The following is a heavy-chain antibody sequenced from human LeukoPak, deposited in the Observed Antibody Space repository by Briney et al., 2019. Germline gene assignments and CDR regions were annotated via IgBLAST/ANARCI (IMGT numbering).Heavy chain of an antibody. J-gene: IGHJ3*02. CDR3: ATARFGELLFEVDAFDI. D-gene: IGHD3-10*01. Sequence: ASVKVSCKVSGYTLTELSMHWVRQAPGKGLEWMGGFDPEDGEPIYAQKFQGRVTMTEDTSTDTAYMELSSLRSEDTAVYYCATARFGELLFEVDAFDIRGQGTMVTVSS. V-gene: IGHV1-24*01. CDR2: FDPEDGEP. CDR1: GYTLTELS.